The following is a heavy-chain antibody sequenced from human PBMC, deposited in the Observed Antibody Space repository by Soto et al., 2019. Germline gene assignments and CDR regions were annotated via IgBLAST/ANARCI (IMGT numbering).Heavy chain of an antibody. D-gene: IGHD6-13*01. CDR3: AREGPLSWYSRAFDY. CDR1: GGSFSGYY. CDR2: INHSGST. V-gene: IGHV4-34*01. J-gene: IGHJ4*02. Sequence: SETLSLTCAVYGGSFSGYYWSWIRQPPGKGLEWIGEINHSGSTNYNPSLKSRVTISVDTSKNQFSLKLSSVTAADTAVYYCAREGPLSWYSRAFDYWGQGTLVTVSS.